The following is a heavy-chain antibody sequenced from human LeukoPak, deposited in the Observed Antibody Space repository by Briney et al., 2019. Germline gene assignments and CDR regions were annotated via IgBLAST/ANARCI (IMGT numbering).Heavy chain of an antibody. V-gene: IGHV3-22*01. CDR2: IRRKVHGGKT. D-gene: IGHD1-26*01. Sequence: GGSLRLSCAASGFTVSSNYMSWVRQAPGKGLDWVGFIRRKVHGGKTEYDASVKGSFTIARDDSKSITYLQMNSLKTEDTAVYYCTRSRSGNYYNIAFDIWGQGTMVTVSS. CDR1: GFTVSSNY. CDR3: TRSRSGNYYNIAFDI. J-gene: IGHJ3*02.